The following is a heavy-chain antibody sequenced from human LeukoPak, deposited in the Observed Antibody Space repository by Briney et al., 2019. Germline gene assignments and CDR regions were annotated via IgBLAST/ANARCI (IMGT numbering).Heavy chain of an antibody. Sequence: PSETLSLTCTVSGGSISSSTYYWGWIRQPPGKGLEWIGSIYYSGSTYYNPSLKSRVTISVDTSKNQSSLKLSSVTAADTAVYYCARHPRGDYVFGPWGQGTLVTVSS. J-gene: IGHJ5*02. V-gene: IGHV4-39*01. CDR1: GGSISSSTYY. D-gene: IGHD4-17*01. CDR2: IYYSGST. CDR3: ARHPRGDYVFGP.